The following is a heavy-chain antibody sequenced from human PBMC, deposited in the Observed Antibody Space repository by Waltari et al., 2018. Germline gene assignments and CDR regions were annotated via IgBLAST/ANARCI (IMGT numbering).Heavy chain of an antibody. Sequence: DVQLLESGGALVQPGGSLRLSCSASGFTFRKHWMGWVRRTPGKGREYVDTISPDGSGKKYVDSVKGRFTVSRDNAQNSFFLQMNSRRAEDTAVYYCGRFGSPGSFDSWGQGTLVTVSS. CDR2: ISPDGSGK. CDR3: GRFGSPGSFDS. D-gene: IGHD3-10*01. CDR1: GFTFRKHW. J-gene: IGHJ5*02. V-gene: IGHV3-7*01.